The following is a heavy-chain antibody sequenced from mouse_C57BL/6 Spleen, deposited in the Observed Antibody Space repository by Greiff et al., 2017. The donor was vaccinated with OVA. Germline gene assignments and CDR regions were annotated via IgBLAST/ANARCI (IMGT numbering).Heavy chain of an antibody. D-gene: IGHD2-4*01. J-gene: IGHJ4*01. Sequence: EVQWVESGGGLVKPGGSLKLSCAASGFTFSSYAMSWVRQTPEKRLEWVATISDGGSYTYYPDNVKGRFTISRDNAKNNLYLQMSHLKSEDTAMYYCARPMITKAMDYWGQGTSVTVSS. V-gene: IGHV5-4*01. CDR2: ISDGGSYT. CDR1: GFTFSSYA. CDR3: ARPMITKAMDY.